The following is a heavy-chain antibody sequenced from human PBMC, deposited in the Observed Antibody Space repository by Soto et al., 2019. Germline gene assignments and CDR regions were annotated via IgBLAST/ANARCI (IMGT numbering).Heavy chain of an antibody. V-gene: IGHV3-23*01. CDR3: ARRGDASGSYFDF. Sequence: LSCAASGFTFTNYDMSWVRQAPGKGLEWISAIRDAGDSTYSADSVRGRFTISRDNSKSTLYLQMNSLRVEDTAIYYCARRGDASGSYFDFWGQGTLVTVSS. J-gene: IGHJ4*02. D-gene: IGHD3-10*01. CDR1: GFTFTNYD. CDR2: IRDAGDST.